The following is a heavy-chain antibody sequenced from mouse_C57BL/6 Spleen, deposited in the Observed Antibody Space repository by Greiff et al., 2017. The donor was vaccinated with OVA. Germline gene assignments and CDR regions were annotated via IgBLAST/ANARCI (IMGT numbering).Heavy chain of an antibody. V-gene: IGHV1-9*01. J-gene: IGHJ2*01. D-gene: IGHD2-3*01. Sequence: VQLVESGAELMKPGASVKLSCKATGYTFTGYWIEWVKQRPGHGLEWIGEILPGSGSTNYNEKFKGKATFTADTSSNTAYMQLSSLTTEDSAIYYCARKADGYLDYWGQGTTLTVSS. CDR1: GYTFTGYW. CDR2: ILPGSGST. CDR3: ARKADGYLDY.